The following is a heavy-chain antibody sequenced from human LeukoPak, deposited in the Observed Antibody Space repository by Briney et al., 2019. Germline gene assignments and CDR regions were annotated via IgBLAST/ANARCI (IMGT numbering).Heavy chain of an antibody. CDR3: ARPVGGGVYYDDSSAYYAFDI. CDR2: IYPGDSDT. Sequence: GESLKISCKGSGYSFTSYWIGWVRQMPGKGLEWMGIIYPGDSDTRYSPSFQGQVTISADKSISTAYLQWSSLKASDTAMYYCARPVGGGVYYDDSSAYYAFDIWGQGTMVTVSS. J-gene: IGHJ3*02. CDR1: GYSFTSYW. D-gene: IGHD3-22*01. V-gene: IGHV5-51*01.